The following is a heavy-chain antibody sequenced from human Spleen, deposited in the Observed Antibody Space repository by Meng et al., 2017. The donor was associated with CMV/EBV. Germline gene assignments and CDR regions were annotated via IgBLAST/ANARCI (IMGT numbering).Heavy chain of an antibody. CDR3: ARGPSEHSAYLDY. CDR2: ISKSSSHI. D-gene: IGHD1-14*01. V-gene: IGHV3-21*01. J-gene: IGHJ4*02. Sequence: GGSLRLSCAVSGFNFSIYAMNWVRQAPGKGLEWVSSISKSSSHIFYADSVKGRFTVSREDAKNSFYLQMNSLRAEDTAVYHCARGPSEHSAYLDYWGQGTLVTVSS. CDR1: GFNFSIYA.